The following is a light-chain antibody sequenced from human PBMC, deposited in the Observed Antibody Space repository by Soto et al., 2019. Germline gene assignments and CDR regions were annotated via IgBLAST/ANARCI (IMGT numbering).Light chain of an antibody. V-gene: IGLV1-44*01. CDR2: SNY. CDR3: AAWDAILNGYV. J-gene: IGLJ1*01. CDR1: SSNIESNT. Sequence: QPVLTQPPSASGTPGQRVTISCSGSSSNIESNTVTWYQQLPGTAPKLVIYSNYDRPSGVPDRFSGSTSGTSASLVIRGLQSEDEADYYCAAWDAILNGYVFGGGTKLTVL.